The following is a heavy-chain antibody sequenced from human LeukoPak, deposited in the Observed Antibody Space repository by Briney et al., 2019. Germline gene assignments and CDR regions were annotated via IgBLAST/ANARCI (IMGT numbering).Heavy chain of an antibody. J-gene: IGHJ4*02. CDR2: ISWNSGSI. Sequence: GGSLRLSCAASGFTFDDYAMHWVRQAPGKGLEWVSGISWNSGSIGYADSVKGRFTISRDNAKNSLYLQMNSLRAEDVALYYCAKDIGGATMEAFDYWGQGTLVTVSS. CDR3: AKDIGGATMEAFDY. V-gene: IGHV3-9*03. CDR1: GFTFDDYA. D-gene: IGHD1-26*01.